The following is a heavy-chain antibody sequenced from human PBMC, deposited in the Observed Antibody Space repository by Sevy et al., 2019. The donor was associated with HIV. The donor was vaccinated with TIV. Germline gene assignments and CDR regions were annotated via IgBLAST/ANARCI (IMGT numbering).Heavy chain of an antibody. CDR1: VFTFSNFA. CDR3: AKKMGGGSGMAFLVDY. V-gene: IGHV3-23*01. Sequence: GGSLRLSCAASVFTFSNFARGWVRQAPGKGLDWISVISGTGDYKYYADSVKGRFTISRDNSKNTLSLQMNSLRAEDTAIFYCAKKMGGGSGMAFLVDYWGQGTLVTVSS. CDR2: ISGTGDYK. J-gene: IGHJ4*02. D-gene: IGHD5-18*01.